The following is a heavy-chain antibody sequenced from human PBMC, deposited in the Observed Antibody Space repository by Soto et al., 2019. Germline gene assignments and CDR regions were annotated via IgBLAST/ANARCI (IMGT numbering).Heavy chain of an antibody. CDR1: GYTFTSYG. V-gene: IGHV1-18*04. CDR2: ISAYNGNT. CDR3: ARAVVGAAKPLLFDY. D-gene: IGHD2-15*01. J-gene: IGHJ4*02. Sequence: QVQLVQSGAEVKKPGASVKVSCKASGYTFTSYGISWVRQAPGQGLEWMGWISAYNGNTNYAQKLQGRVTMTTDTSTSTAYTELRSLRSYDTAVYYCARAVVGAAKPLLFDYWGQGTLVTVSS.